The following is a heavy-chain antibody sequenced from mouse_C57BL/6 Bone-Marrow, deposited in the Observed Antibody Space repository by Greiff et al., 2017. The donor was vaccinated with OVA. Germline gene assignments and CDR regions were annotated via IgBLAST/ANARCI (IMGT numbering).Heavy chain of an antibody. D-gene: IGHD2-3*01. CDR3: AGGERWLLPYYFDY. CDR1: GYAFSSSW. V-gene: IGHV1-82*01. CDR2: IYPGDGDT. J-gene: IGHJ2*01. Sequence: QVQLKESGPELVKPGASVKISCKASGYAFSSSWMNWVKQRPGKGLEWIGRIYPGDGDTNYNGKFKGKATLTADKSSSTAYMQLSSLTSEDSAVYFCAGGERWLLPYYFDYWGQGTTLTVSS.